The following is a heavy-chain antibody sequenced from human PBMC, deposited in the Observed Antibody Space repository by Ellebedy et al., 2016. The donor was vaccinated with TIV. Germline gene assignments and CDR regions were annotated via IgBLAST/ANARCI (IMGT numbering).Heavy chain of an antibody. J-gene: IGHJ6*02. CDR3: ARGGEGWLPRPFYYALDV. Sequence: AASVKVSCKASGYTFTGYYIHWVRQAPAQGLEWMGWINPKSGGRHFAQKFEGRVTMTSDTSASTAYMELSRLRSDDTAVYYCARGGEGWLPRPFYYALDVWGQGTTVTVSS. V-gene: IGHV1-2*02. CDR1: GYTFTGYY. CDR2: INPKSGGR. D-gene: IGHD5-24*01.